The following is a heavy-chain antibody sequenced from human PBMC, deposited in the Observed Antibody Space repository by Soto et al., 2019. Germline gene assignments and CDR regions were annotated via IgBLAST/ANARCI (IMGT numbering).Heavy chain of an antibody. CDR2: ISAYNGNT. Sequence: ASVKVSCKASGYTFTSYGISWVRQAPGQGLEWMGWISAYNGNTNYAQKLQGRVTMTTDTSTSTAYMELRSLRSDDTAVYYCARGNERDYSNYGDGYYYYYGMDVWGQGTTVTVSS. CDR3: ARGNERDYSNYGDGYYYYYGMDV. D-gene: IGHD4-4*01. V-gene: IGHV1-18*01. CDR1: GYTFTSYG. J-gene: IGHJ6*02.